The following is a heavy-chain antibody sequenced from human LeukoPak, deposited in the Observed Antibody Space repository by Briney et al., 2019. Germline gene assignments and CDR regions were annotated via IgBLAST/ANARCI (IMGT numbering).Heavy chain of an antibody. CDR1: VGTHLRYL. CDR2: IIPIHGIA. J-gene: IGHJ4*02. CDR3: ARFAINPYLGCFDS. D-gene: IGHD2-21*01. V-gene: IGHV1-69*02. Sequence: SVKVSCKSCVGTHLRYLSNAVGQAPGQGLEGMVRIIPIHGIANYAQKFQGRVIITADKSKSTAYMVLRSMRSDDTAVYYCARFAINPYLGCFDSWGQGTLVTVSS.